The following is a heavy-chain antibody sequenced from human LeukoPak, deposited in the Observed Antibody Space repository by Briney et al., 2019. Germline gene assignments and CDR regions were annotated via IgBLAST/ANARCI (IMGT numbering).Heavy chain of an antibody. V-gene: IGHV4-59*01. CDR1: GGSISSYY. D-gene: IGHD7-27*01. Sequence: PSETLSLTCAVSGGSISSYYWSWIRQPPGKGLEWIGHIYYSGSTNQNPSLKSRVTISVDTSKNQFSLKLRSVIAADTAVYYCARGKLGTSLDAFDIWGQGTMVTVSS. CDR2: IYYSGST. J-gene: IGHJ3*02. CDR3: ARGKLGTSLDAFDI.